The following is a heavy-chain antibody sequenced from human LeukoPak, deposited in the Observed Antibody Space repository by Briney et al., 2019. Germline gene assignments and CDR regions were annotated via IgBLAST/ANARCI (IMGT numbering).Heavy chain of an antibody. CDR2: INPNSGGT. V-gene: IGHV1-2*02. CDR1: GHTFTGYY. J-gene: IGHJ4*02. CDR3: ARSQYSGGWYWNFDY. Sequence: ASVKVSCKASGHTFTGYYMHWVRQAPGQGLEWMGWINPNSGGTKYAQKFQGRVTMTRDTSISTAYIELSRLESDDTAMYYCARSQYSGGWYWNFDYWGQGTLVTVSS. D-gene: IGHD6-19*01.